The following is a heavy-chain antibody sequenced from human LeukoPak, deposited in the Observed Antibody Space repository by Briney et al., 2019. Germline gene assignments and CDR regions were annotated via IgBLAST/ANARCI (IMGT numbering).Heavy chain of an antibody. D-gene: IGHD2-2*02. CDR1: GFTFSTYA. V-gene: IGHV3-23*01. Sequence: GGSLRLSCAASGFTFSTYAMSWVRQAPGKGLEWVSAISGSGDRTYYADSVKGRVTISRDNSKNTLYLQMNSLRAEDTAIYYCAKVYCSGASCYTPDYWGQGTLVTVSS. J-gene: IGHJ4*02. CDR3: AKVYCSGASCYTPDY. CDR2: ISGSGDRT.